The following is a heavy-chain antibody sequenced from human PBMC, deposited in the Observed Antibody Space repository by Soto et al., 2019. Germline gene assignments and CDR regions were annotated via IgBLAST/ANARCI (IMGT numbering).Heavy chain of an antibody. V-gene: IGHV3-30*18. CDR2: ISYDGSNK. J-gene: IGHJ4*02. CDR3: AKSLLTMVRGLFDY. Sequence: QVQLVESGGGVVQPGRSLRLSCAASGFTFSSYGMHWVRQAPGKGLEWVAVISYDGSNKYYADSVKGRFTISRDNSKNTLYLQMNSLRAEDTAVYYCAKSLLTMVRGLFDYWGQGTLVTVSS. CDR1: GFTFSSYG. D-gene: IGHD3-10*01.